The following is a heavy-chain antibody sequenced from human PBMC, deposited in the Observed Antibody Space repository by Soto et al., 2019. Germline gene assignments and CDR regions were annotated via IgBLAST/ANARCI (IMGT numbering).Heavy chain of an antibody. CDR1: GGSISSYY. CDR3: ARHSDSGWFELDY. D-gene: IGHD6-19*01. J-gene: IGHJ4*02. CDR2: IYYSGST. Sequence: SETLSLTCTVSGGSISSYYWSWIRQPPGKGLEWIGYIYYSGSTNYNPSLKSRVTISVDTSKNQFSLKLSSVTAADTAVYYCARHSDSGWFELDYWGQGTLVTVSS. V-gene: IGHV4-59*08.